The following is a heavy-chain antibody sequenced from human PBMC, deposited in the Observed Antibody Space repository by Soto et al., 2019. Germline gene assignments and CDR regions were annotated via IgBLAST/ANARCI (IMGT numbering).Heavy chain of an antibody. Sequence: VQLVESGGGLVQPGGSLRLSCAASGFTFSSYWMSWVRQAPGKGLEWVANIKQDGSEKYYVDSVKGRFTISRDNAKNSLYLQMNSLRAEDTAVYYCARAGVTRYYYYYMDVWGKGTTVTVSS. J-gene: IGHJ6*03. V-gene: IGHV3-7*01. CDR3: ARAGVTRYYYYYMDV. CDR1: GFTFSSYW. CDR2: IKQDGSEK. D-gene: IGHD2-21*02.